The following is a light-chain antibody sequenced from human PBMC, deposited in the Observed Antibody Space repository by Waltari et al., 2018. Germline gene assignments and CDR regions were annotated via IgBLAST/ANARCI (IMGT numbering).Light chain of an antibody. CDR1: KNDVGRYTY. CDR3: ASYAGYNNLDVL. CDR2: DVN. J-gene: IGLJ2*01. Sequence: QSALTQPPSASGSAGQSVTISCTRTKNDVGRYTYVSWYQQLPGEAPKLIIFDVNRRSSGIPDRFSGSKSGNTASLTVSGLQSEDEATYYCASYAGYNNLDVLFGGGTKLTVL. V-gene: IGLV2-8*01.